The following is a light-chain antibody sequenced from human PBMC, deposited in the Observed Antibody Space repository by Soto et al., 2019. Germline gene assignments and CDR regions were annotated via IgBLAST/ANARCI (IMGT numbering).Light chain of an antibody. J-gene: IGKJ4*01. Sequence: DIQMTQSPSSLSASVGDRVTITCRASQGIDNYLAWYQQRPGKVPHLLIYAASSLQSGVPSRFSGSGTGTDFTLTIDSVQPEDVATYFCQKYDSAPPSFGGGNRLQIK. CDR1: QGIDNY. V-gene: IGKV1-27*01. CDR3: QKYDSAPPS. CDR2: AAS.